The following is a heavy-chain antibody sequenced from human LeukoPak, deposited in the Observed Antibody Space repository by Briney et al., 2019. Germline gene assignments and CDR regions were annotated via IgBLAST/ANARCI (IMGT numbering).Heavy chain of an antibody. V-gene: IGHV3-30*18. CDR1: GFTFSSYA. CDR2: ISYDGSNK. D-gene: IGHD3-10*01. CDR3: AKGYVLLWFGEA. Sequence: TGGSLRLSCAASGFTFSSYAMSWVRQAPGKGLEWVAVISYDGSNKYYADSVKGRFTISRDNSKNTLYLQMNSLRAEDTAVYYCAKGYVLLWFGEAWGQGTLVTVSS. J-gene: IGHJ5*02.